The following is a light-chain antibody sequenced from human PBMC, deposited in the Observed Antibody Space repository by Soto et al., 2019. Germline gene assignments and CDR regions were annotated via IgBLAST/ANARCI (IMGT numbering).Light chain of an antibody. CDR1: QSVSSTY. CDR2: GAS. Sequence: EDVLSQSPGTLSLSPGERATLSCRASQSVSSTYLAWYQHKPRQAPRLLIYGASSRATGIPDRLSGSGSGTDFTLIISRLEPEDFAVYYCQQYGNSFVGFGQGTKVDIK. V-gene: IGKV3-20*01. J-gene: IGKJ1*01. CDR3: QQYGNSFVG.